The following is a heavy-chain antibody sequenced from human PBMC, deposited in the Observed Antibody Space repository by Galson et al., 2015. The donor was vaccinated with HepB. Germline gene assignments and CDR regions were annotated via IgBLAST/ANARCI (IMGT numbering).Heavy chain of an antibody. CDR3: ERQPTAGMDV. V-gene: IGHV5-51*01. CDR2: IYPGDSDT. J-gene: IGHJ6*02. CDR1: GSSFTSSW. Sequence: QSGAEVKRPGESLKISCTGSGSSFTSSWIGWVRQMPGKGLELIGIIYPGDSDTRYSPSFQGQVTISADTSISTAYLQWSSLKASDTAMYYCERQPTAGMDVWGQGTTVTVSS.